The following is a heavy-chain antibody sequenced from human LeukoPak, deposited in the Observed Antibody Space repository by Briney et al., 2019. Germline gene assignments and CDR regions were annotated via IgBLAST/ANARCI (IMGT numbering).Heavy chain of an antibody. CDR3: AILLTGAFDI. CDR2: IYFSGST. Sequence: ETLSLTCTVSGGSISSSSYYWGWIRQPPGKGLEWIGSIYFSGSTYYNPSLKSRVTLSVDTSKNQFSLQLTSVTAADTAVYYCAILLTGAFDIWAQGTMVTVSA. J-gene: IGHJ3*02. D-gene: IGHD3-9*01. CDR1: GGSISSSSYY. V-gene: IGHV4-39*01.